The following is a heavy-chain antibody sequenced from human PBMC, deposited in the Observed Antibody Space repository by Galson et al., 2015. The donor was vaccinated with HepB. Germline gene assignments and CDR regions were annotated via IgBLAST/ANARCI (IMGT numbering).Heavy chain of an antibody. V-gene: IGHV1-3*01. CDR2: INAGNGNT. J-gene: IGHJ6*02. D-gene: IGHD2-2*01. CDR3: ARGGMGYCSSTSCPEGYYYYYYGMDV. CDR1: GYTFTSYA. Sequence: SVKVSCKASGYTFTSYAMHWVRQAPGQRLEWMGWINAGNGNTKYSQKFQGRVTITRDTSASTAYMELSSLGSEDTAVYYCARGGMGYCSSTSCPEGYYYYYYGMDVWGQGTTVTVSS.